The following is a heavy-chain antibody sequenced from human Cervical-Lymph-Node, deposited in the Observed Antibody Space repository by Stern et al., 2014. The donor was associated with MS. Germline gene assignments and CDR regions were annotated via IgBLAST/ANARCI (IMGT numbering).Heavy chain of an antibody. CDR1: GGSISSGGYY. V-gene: IGHV4-31*03. CDR2: IYYSGST. D-gene: IGHD3-22*01. J-gene: IGHJ6*02. Sequence: QLQLQESGPGLVKPSQTLSLTCTVSGGSISSGGYYWSWIRQHPGKGLEWIGYIYYSGSTYYNPSLKSRVTISVDTSKNQFSLKLSSVTAADTAVYYCARGDYYDSSGYYPNYYYYGMDVWGQGTTVTVSS. CDR3: ARGDYYDSSGYYPNYYYYGMDV.